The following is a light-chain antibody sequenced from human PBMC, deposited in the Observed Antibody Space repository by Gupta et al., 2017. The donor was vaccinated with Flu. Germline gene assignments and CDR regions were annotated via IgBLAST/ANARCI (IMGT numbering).Light chain of an antibody. Sequence: DIVMTQSPDSLAVSLGARATINCKSSRSVLYTSNNKNYLAWLQQKPGQPPKVLIYWASTRESGVPDRFSGSGSGTDFTLTISGLQAEDVAGYYCQQYFTSPWTFGQGTKVESK. J-gene: IGKJ1*01. V-gene: IGKV4-1*01. CDR1: RSVLYTSNNKNY. CDR2: WAS. CDR3: QQYFTSPWT.